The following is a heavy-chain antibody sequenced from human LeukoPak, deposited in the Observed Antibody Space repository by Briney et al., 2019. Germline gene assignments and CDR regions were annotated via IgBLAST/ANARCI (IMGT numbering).Heavy chain of an antibody. CDR2: INPNSGGT. CDR3: ARDGACSGGSCSMDV. Sequence: GASVKVSCKASGYTFTCYYMHWVRQAPGQGLEWMGWINPNSGGTNYAQKFQGWVSMTRDTSISTAYMELSRLRSDDTAVYYCARDGACSGGSCSMDVWGQGTKVTVSS. D-gene: IGHD2-15*01. J-gene: IGHJ6*02. CDR1: GYTFTCYY. V-gene: IGHV1-2*04.